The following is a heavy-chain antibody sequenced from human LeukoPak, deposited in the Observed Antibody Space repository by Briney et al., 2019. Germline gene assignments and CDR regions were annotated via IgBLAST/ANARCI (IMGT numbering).Heavy chain of an antibody. CDR1: GGTFSSYA. Sequence: ASVKVSCKASGGTFSSYAISWVRQATGQGLEWLGWMSPNNGDTGYAQKFQGRVTMTRDTSTNTAYMELGALTSEDTAVYYCARNAPRTGDFNSLGQGALVTVSS. D-gene: IGHD7-27*01. CDR3: ARNAPRTGDFNS. V-gene: IGHV1-8*02. J-gene: IGHJ4*02. CDR2: MSPNNGDT.